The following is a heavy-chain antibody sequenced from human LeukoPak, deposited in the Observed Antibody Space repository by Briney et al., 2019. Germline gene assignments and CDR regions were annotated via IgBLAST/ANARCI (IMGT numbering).Heavy chain of an antibody. CDR2: ISSSGSTI. V-gene: IGHV3-48*03. D-gene: IGHD5-24*01. CDR1: GFTFSSYE. Sequence: GGSLRLSCAASGFTFSSYEMNWVRQAPGKGLEWVSYISSSGSTIYYADSVKGRFTISRDSSKSTLYLQMNSLRAEDTAIYYCAKNSGYNPYYFDYWGQGTLVTVSS. CDR3: AKNSGYNPYYFDY. J-gene: IGHJ4*02.